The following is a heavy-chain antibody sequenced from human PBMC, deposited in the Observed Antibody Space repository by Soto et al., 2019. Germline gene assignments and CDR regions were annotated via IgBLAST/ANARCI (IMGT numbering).Heavy chain of an antibody. CDR3: ARARGYSSSWYLY. CDR1: GGSFSGYY. J-gene: IGHJ4*02. V-gene: IGHV4-34*01. D-gene: IGHD6-13*01. CDR2: INHSGST. Sequence: SETLSLTCAVYGGSFSGYYWSWIRQPPGKGLEWIGEINHSGSTNYNPSLKSRVTISVDTSKNQFSLKLSSVTAADTAVYYCARARGYSSSWYLYWGQGTLVTVSS.